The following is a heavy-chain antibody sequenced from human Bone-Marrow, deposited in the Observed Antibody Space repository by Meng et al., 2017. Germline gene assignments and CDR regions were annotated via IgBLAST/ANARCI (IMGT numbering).Heavy chain of an antibody. V-gene: IGHV3-66*02. CDR2: IYSGGNT. Sequence: GESLKISCAASGFTVSHNYISWVRQVPGKGPEWVSVIYSGGNTYYADSVKGRFTISRDNSKNTVFLQINSLRVEDTAVYYCARDGGPITIFGVVIDAFDIWGQGIMVTVSS. CDR3: ARDGGPITIFGVVIDAFDI. CDR1: GFTVSHNY. J-gene: IGHJ3*02. D-gene: IGHD3-3*01.